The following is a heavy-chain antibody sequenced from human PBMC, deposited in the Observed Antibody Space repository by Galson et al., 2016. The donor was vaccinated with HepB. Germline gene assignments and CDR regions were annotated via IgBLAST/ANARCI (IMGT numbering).Heavy chain of an antibody. CDR2: IWYDGSKK. CDR1: GITFSRHV. D-gene: IGHD2-2*01. Sequence: SLRLSCAASGITFSRHVMHWVRQAPGKGLEWVAFIWYDGSKKYYGTSVEGRFTITRDNSKTTLYLQMNSLGVEDTAVYYCARGTETSWYGQFDYWGQGTLVTVSS. CDR3: ARGTETSWYGQFDY. J-gene: IGHJ4*02. V-gene: IGHV3-33*01.